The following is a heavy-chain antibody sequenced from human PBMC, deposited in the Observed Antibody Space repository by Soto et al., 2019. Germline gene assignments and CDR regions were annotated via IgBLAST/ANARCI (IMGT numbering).Heavy chain of an antibody. D-gene: IGHD2-2*01. CDR3: ARDRDIVLVPAAGGDY. J-gene: IGHJ4*02. V-gene: IGHV3-21*01. CDR2: ISSSSSYI. CDR1: GFTFSSYS. Sequence: EVQLVESGGGLVKPGGSLRLSCAASGFTFSSYSMNWVRQAPGKGLEWVSSISSSSSYIYYADSVKGRFTISRDNAKNSLYLQMNSLRAEDTAVYYCARDRDIVLVPAAGGDYWGQGTLVTVSS.